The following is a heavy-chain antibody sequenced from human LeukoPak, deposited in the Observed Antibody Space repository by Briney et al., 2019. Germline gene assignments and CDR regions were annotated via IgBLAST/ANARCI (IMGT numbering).Heavy chain of an antibody. Sequence: SETLSLTCAVYGGSFSGYYWSWIRQPPGKGLEWIGEINHSGSTNYNPSLKGRVTISVDTSKNQFSLKLSSVTAADTAVYYCARGGLGGSYSFDYWGQGTLVTVSS. CDR1: GGSFSGYY. CDR3: ARGGLGGSYSFDY. CDR2: INHSGST. V-gene: IGHV4-34*01. J-gene: IGHJ4*02. D-gene: IGHD1-26*01.